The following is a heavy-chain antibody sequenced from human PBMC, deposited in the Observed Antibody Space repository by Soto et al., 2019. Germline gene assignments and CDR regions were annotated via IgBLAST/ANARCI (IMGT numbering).Heavy chain of an antibody. J-gene: IGHJ4*02. CDR3: AKDLDSSSWHDY. D-gene: IGHD6-13*01. CDR2: ISGSGGST. Sequence: GGSLRLSCAASGFTFSSYAMSWVRQAPGKGLEWASAISGSGGSTYYADSVKGRFTISRDNSKNTLYLQMNSLRAEDTAVYYCAKDLDSSSWHDYWGQGTLVTVSS. CDR1: GFTFSSYA. V-gene: IGHV3-23*01.